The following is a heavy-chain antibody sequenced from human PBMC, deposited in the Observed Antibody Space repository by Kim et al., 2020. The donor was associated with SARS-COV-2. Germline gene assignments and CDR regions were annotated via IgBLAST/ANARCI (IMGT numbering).Heavy chain of an antibody. D-gene: IGHD6-6*01. CDR3: ARERGVIAARRVGEGYGMDV. CDR1: GFTFSSYG. Sequence: GGSLRLSCAASGFTFSSYGMNWVRQAPGKGLEWVSYISSSSSTIYYADSVKGRFTISRDNAKNSLYLQMNSLRDEDTAVYYCARERGVIAARRVGEGYGMDVWGQGTTVTVSS. CDR2: ISSSSSTI. J-gene: IGHJ6*02. V-gene: IGHV3-48*02.